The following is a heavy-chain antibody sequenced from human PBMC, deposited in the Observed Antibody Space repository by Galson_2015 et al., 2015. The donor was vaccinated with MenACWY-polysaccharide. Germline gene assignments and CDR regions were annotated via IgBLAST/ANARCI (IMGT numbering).Heavy chain of an antibody. V-gene: IGHV3-23*01. CDR2: IGATGGDK. Sequence: SLRLSCAASGFTFNRFSMSWVRQAPMKGLEWVSGIGATGGDKHYADPVKGRFSISRDNSKNTLFLQMNSLRAEDTAIYYCARDRMTADYLWEIDYWGQGILVTVSA. CDR1: GFTFNRFS. D-gene: IGHD2-21*02. J-gene: IGHJ4*02. CDR3: ARDRMTADYLWEIDY.